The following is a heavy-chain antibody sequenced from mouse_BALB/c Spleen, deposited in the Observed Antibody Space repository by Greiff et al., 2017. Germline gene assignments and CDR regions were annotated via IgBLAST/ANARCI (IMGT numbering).Heavy chain of an antibody. V-gene: IGHV1-12*01. CDR1: GYTFTSYN. J-gene: IGHJ3*01. D-gene: IGHD2-14*01. CDR3: GMGRYTWFAY. CDR2: IYPGNGDT. Sequence: QVQLQQPGAELVKPGASVKMSCKASGYTFTSYNMHWVKQTPGQGLEWIGAIYPGNGDTSYNQKFKGKATLTADKSSSTAYMQLSSLTSEDSAVYYCGMGRYTWFAYWGQGTLVTVSA.